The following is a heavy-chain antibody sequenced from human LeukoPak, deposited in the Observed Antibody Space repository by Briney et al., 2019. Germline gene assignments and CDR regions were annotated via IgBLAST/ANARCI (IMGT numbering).Heavy chain of an antibody. V-gene: IGHV3-30*02. J-gene: IGHJ4*02. CDR1: GFAFSSYG. CDR3: AKDDAWLRFGE. D-gene: IGHD3-10*01. Sequence: GGSLRLSSAASGFAFSSYGMHWVRQAPGKGLEWVAFIRYDGSNKYYADSVKGRFTISRDNSKNTLYLEVISLTAEDTAVYYCAKDDAWLRFGEWSQGTLVTVSS. CDR2: IRYDGSNK.